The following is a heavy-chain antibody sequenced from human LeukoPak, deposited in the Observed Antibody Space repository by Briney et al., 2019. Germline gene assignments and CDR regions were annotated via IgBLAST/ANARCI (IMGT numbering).Heavy chain of an antibody. J-gene: IGHJ5*02. V-gene: IGHV3-23*01. Sequence: GGSLRLSCAASGFTFSTFAMIWVRQPPGKGLEWVSSIFPSGGEIHYADSVRGRFTISRDNSKSTLSLQMNSLRAEDTAVYYCARDVNCSGGSCYGGINWFDPWGQGTLVTVSS. CDR2: IFPSGGEI. CDR1: GFTFSTFA. D-gene: IGHD2-15*01. CDR3: ARDVNCSGGSCYGGINWFDP.